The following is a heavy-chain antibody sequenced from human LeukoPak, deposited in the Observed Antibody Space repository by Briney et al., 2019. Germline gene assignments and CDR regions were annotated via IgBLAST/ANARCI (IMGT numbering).Heavy chain of an antibody. CDR2: ISAYNGNT. J-gene: IGHJ4*02. D-gene: IGHD6-6*01. Sequence: ASVKVSCKASGYTFTSYGISWVRQAPGQGLEWMGWISAYNGNTNYAQKLQGRVTMTTDTSTSTAYMELRSLRSDDTAVYYCASSSSGRGFPDYFDYWGQGTLVTVSS. CDR1: GYTFTSYG. CDR3: ASSSSGRGFPDYFDY. V-gene: IGHV1-18*01.